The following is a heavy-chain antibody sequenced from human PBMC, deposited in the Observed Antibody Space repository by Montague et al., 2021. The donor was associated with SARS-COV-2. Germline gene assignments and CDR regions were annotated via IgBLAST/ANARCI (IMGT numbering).Heavy chain of an antibody. Sequence: SETLSLTCAVSGGSFSGYYWSWIRQPPGKGLEWIGEINHSGSTNYNPSLKSQVTISVDTSKTQFSLKVSSVTAADTAVYFCARAPDDDILTGDPTEGFDFWGQGTMVTVSS. CDR1: GGSFSGYY. CDR3: ARAPDDDILTGDPTEGFDF. V-gene: IGHV4-34*01. CDR2: INHSGST. J-gene: IGHJ4*02. D-gene: IGHD3-9*01.